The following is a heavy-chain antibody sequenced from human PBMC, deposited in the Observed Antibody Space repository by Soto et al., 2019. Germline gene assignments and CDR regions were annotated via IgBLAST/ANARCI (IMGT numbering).Heavy chain of an antibody. CDR1: GFTFSSYA. Sequence: PGGSLRLSCAASGFTFSSYAMSWVRQAPGKGLEWVSAISGSGGSTYYADSVKGRFTISRDNSKNTLYLQVNSLRAEDTAVYYCAKFLEWASLEVYMDVWGKGTTVTVSS. CDR2: ISGSGGST. D-gene: IGHD3-3*01. CDR3: AKFLEWASLEVYMDV. V-gene: IGHV3-23*01. J-gene: IGHJ6*03.